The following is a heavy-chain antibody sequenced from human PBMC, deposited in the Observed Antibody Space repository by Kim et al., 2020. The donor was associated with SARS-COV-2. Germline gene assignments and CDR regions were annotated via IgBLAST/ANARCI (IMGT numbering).Heavy chain of an antibody. Sequence: GGSLRLSCAASGFTVSSNYMSWVRQAPGKGLEWVSVIYSGGSTYYADSVKGRFTISRDNSKNTLYLQMNSLRAEDTAVYYCARDRGDGYNYVGFDYWGQGTLVTVSS. V-gene: IGHV3-53*01. CDR2: IYSGGST. J-gene: IGHJ4*02. CDR3: ARDRGDGYNYVGFDY. D-gene: IGHD5-12*01. CDR1: GFTVSSNY.